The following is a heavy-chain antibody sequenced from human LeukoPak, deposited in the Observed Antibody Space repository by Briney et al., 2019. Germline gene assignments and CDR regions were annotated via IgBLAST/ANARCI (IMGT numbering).Heavy chain of an antibody. D-gene: IGHD5-12*01. CDR2: IWYDGSNK. CDR1: GFTFSNYG. J-gene: IGHJ5*02. V-gene: IGHV3-33*01. Sequence: GRSLRLSCAASGFTFSNYGIHWVRQAPGKGLEWVAVIWYDGSNKYYADSVKGRFTISRDISKNTLYLQMNSLRAEDTAVYYCARDRNAYEILGWFDPWGQGTLVTVSS. CDR3: ARDRNAYEILGWFDP.